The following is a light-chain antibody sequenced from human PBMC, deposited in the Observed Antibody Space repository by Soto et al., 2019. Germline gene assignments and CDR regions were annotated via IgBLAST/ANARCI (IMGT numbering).Light chain of an antibody. V-gene: IGKV2D-29*01. CDR3: MQSVQFPRT. CDR2: EVS. CDR1: QSLLGSDGKTY. Sequence: DIVMTPTPLSLSVTPGQPASISCNSSQSLLGSDGKTYLSWYLQKPGHPPQLLIFEVSNHFSGVSDRFSDSGSGTDFTLKISRVEAEAVGVYYCMQSVQFPRTFGGGTKVDIK. J-gene: IGKJ4*01.